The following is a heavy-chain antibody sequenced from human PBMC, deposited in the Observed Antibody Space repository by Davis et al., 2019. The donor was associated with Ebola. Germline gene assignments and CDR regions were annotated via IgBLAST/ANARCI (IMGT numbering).Heavy chain of an antibody. V-gene: IGHV4-4*02. J-gene: IGHJ6*02. D-gene: IGHD1-26*01. CDR3: ARYGGNEGYSGSYWGYYYYGMDV. CDR1: GGSISSSNW. Sequence: SETLSLTCAVSGGSISSSNWWSWVRQPPGKGLEWIGEIYHSGSTNYNPSLKSRVTISVDKSKNQFSLKLSSVTAADTAVYYCARYGGNEGYSGSYWGYYYYGMDVWGQGTTVTVSS. CDR2: IYHSGST.